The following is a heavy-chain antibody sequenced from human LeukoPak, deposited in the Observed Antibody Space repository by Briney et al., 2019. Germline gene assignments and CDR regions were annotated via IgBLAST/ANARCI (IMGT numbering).Heavy chain of an antibody. V-gene: IGHV3-48*03. Sequence: SGGSLRLSCAASGFTFSSYEMNWVRQAPGKGLEWVSYISSSGSTIYYADSVKGRFTISRDNAKNSLYLQMNSLRAEDTAVYYCAKDVWYYYDSSGDYFNYWGQGTLVTVSS. J-gene: IGHJ4*02. CDR2: ISSSGSTI. CDR3: AKDVWYYYDSSGDYFNY. CDR1: GFTFSSYE. D-gene: IGHD3-22*01.